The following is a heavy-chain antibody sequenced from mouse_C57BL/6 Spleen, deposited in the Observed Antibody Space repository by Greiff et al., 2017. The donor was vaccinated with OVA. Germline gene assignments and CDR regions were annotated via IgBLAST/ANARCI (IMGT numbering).Heavy chain of an antibody. CDR1: GFNIKDYY. CDR2: IDPEDGET. D-gene: IGHD2-4*01. J-gene: IGHJ4*01. CDR3: AIPYDYDDGPYAMDY. Sequence: EVQLQQSGAELVKPGASVKLSCTASGFNIKDYYMHWVKQRTEQGLEWIGRIDPEDGETKYAPKFQGKATITAETSSNTAYLQLSSLTSEDTAVYYCAIPYDYDDGPYAMDYWGQGTSVTVSS. V-gene: IGHV14-2*01.